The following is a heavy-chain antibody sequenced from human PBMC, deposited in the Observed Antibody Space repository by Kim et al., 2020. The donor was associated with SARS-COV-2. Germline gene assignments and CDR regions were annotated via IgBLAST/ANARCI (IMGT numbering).Heavy chain of an antibody. CDR3: TTKSWVTTTGSDS. J-gene: IGHJ4*02. Sequence: STAPVKGRFTISGDISKNTLYLQMNSLKTEDTAVYYCTTKSWVTTTGSDSWGQGTLVTVSS. V-gene: IGHV3-15*01. D-gene: IGHD4-17*01.